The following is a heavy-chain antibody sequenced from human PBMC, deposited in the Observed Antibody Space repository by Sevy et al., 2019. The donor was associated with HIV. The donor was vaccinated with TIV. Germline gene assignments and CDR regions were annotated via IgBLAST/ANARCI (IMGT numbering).Heavy chain of an antibody. D-gene: IGHD6-13*01. CDR2: ISTSSGTI. V-gene: IGHV3-48*02. CDR3: ARDDTAAGTVGDY. J-gene: IGHJ4*02. Sequence: GGSLRLSCAASGFTFSTYSMNWVRQAPGKGVEWVSYISTSSGTIYYADSVKGRFTISRDNAKNSLYLQMNSLRDEDTAVYYCARDDTAAGTVGDYWGQGTLVTVSS. CDR1: GFTFSTYS.